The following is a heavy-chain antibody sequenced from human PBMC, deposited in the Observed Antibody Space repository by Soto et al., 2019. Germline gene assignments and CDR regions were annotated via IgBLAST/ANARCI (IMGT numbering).Heavy chain of an antibody. Sequence: ASVKVSCKASGYTFNTYGITWVRQAPGQGLEWMGWINPYNGNTKFAQKLQDRVTMTTATSTSTAYMELASLRSDDTAVYYCARGSIAVTPHLCYWGQGTLVTVSS. CDR3: ARGSIAVTPHLCY. CDR1: GYTFNTYG. CDR2: INPYNGNT. V-gene: IGHV1-18*01. J-gene: IGHJ4*02. D-gene: IGHD4-17*01.